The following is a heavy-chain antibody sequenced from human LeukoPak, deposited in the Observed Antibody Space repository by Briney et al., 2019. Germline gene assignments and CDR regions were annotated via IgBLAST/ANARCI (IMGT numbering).Heavy chain of an antibody. CDR2: ISGSGGST. Sequence: GGSLSLSCAASGFTFSSYAMSWVRQAPGKGLEWVSAISGSGGSTYYADSVKGRFTISRDNSKNTLYLQMNSLRAEDTAVYYCAKGGTLFHGMDVWGQGTTVTVSS. CDR1: GFTFSSYA. CDR3: AKGGTLFHGMDV. J-gene: IGHJ6*02. V-gene: IGHV3-23*01.